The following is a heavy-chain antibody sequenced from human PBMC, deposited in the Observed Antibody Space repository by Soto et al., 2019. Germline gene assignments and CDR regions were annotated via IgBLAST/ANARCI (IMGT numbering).Heavy chain of an antibody. D-gene: IGHD2-2*01. CDR1: GFTFSSYS. V-gene: IGHV3-48*02. CDR2: ITPSSGTT. CDR3: AREEVPSSAIVFWFVH. J-gene: IGHJ4*01. Sequence: GSVRLSCADSGFTFSSYSMYWVRQAPGKGLEWVSYITPSSGTTYADSVKGRFTISRDNAKNSLYLQMNSLRDEDTAVYYCAREEVPSSAIVFWFVHWGHGPLFT.